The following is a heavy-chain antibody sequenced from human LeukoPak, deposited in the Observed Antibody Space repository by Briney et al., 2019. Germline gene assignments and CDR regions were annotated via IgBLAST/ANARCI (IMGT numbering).Heavy chain of an antibody. CDR2: IKPNSGGT. CDR3: ARDPGWGYSAYEPVGWFDP. D-gene: IGHD5-12*01. Sequence: GASVKVSCKASGYTFTGYYMHWVRQAPGQGLEWMGWIKPNSGGTKYAQKFQGRVTMTRDTSISTAYMELSRLRSNDTAVYYCARDPGWGYSAYEPVGWFDPWGQGTLVTVSS. J-gene: IGHJ5*02. CDR1: GYTFTGYY. V-gene: IGHV1-2*02.